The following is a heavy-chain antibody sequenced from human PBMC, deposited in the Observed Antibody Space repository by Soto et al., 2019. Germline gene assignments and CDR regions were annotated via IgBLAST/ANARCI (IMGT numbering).Heavy chain of an antibody. D-gene: IGHD6-25*01. V-gene: IGHV3-23*01. Sequence: GWSLRLSCAASGFTFRNYAMIWVRHAPGKGLQWVSGISDSGGVIFYADSVRGRFTISRDNSKNTLFLQMNSLRGDDTAVYYCVCIQTSGWPGVNWGQGTLVTVS. CDR1: GFTFRNYA. CDR3: VCIQTSGWPGVN. J-gene: IGHJ4*02. CDR2: ISDSGGVI.